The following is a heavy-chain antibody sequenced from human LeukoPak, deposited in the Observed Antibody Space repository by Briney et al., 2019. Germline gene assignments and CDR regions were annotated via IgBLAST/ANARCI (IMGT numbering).Heavy chain of an antibody. D-gene: IGHD6-19*01. CDR2: INHSGST. V-gene: IGHV4-34*01. J-gene: IGHJ5*02. Sequence: PSETLSLTCAVYGGSFSGYYWSWIRQPPGKGLEWIGEINHSGSTNYNPSLKGRVTISVDTSKNQFSLKLSSVTAADTAVYYCARGRGSGWLNWFDPWGQGTLVTVSS. CDR1: GGSFSGYY. CDR3: ARGRGSGWLNWFDP.